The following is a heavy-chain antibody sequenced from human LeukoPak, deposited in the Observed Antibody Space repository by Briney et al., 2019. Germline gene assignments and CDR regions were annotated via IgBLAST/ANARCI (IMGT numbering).Heavy chain of an antibody. CDR1: GSTFSSYA. CDR2: ISGSGGST. CDR3: AKVPGAPYYFDY. J-gene: IGHJ4*02. Sequence: PGGSLRLSCATSGSTFSSYAMSWVRQAPGKGLEWVSTISGSGGSTYYADSVKGRFTISRDNSKNTLYLQMNSLRAEDTAVYYCAKVPGAPYYFDYWGQGTLVTVSS. D-gene: IGHD1-26*01. V-gene: IGHV3-23*01.